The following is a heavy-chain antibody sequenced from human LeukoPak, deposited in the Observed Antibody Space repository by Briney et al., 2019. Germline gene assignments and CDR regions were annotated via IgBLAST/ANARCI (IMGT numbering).Heavy chain of an antibody. D-gene: IGHD5-12*01. J-gene: IGHJ4*02. CDR3: AREDSGYDYYFDY. V-gene: IGHV3-66*01. CDR1: GFTVSSNY. Sequence: GGSLRLSCAASGFTVSSNYMSWVRQAPGKGLEWVSVIYSGGSTYYADSVKGRFTISKDNSKNTLYLQMNSPRAEDTAVYYCAREDSGYDYYFDYWGQGTLVTVSS. CDR2: IYSGGST.